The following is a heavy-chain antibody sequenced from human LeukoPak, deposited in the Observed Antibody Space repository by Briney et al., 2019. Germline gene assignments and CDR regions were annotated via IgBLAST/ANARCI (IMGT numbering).Heavy chain of an antibody. CDR1: GGSISSGGYY. V-gene: IGHV4-31*02. CDR2: IYYSGST. Sequence: SGTLSLTCTVSGGSISSGGYYWSWIRQHPGKGLEWIGYIYYSGSTYYNPSLKSRVTISVDTSKNQFSLKLSSVTAADTAVYYCARGNYDFWSGTTNYYFDYWGQGTLVTVSS. D-gene: IGHD3-3*01. CDR3: ARGNYDFWSGTTNYYFDY. J-gene: IGHJ4*02.